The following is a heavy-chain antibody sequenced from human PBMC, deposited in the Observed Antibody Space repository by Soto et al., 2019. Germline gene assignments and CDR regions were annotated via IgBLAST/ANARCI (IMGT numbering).Heavy chain of an antibody. CDR1: GGSVSSGSYY. Sequence: QVQLQESGPGRVKPSETLSLTCTVSGGSVSSGSYYWSWIRQPPGKGLEWIGYIYYSGSTNYNPSLKSRVTISVDTSKNQFSLKLSSVTAADTAVYYCARDGRDYYWDFWGQGTLVTVSS. J-gene: IGHJ4*02. CDR2: IYYSGST. CDR3: ARDGRDYYWDF. V-gene: IGHV4-61*01. D-gene: IGHD3-22*01.